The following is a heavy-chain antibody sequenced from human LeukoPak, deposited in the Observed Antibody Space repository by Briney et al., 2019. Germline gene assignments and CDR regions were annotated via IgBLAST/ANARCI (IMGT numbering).Heavy chain of an antibody. CDR1: GGTFSSYA. V-gene: IGHV1-69*04. CDR2: IIPILGIA. D-gene: IGHD2-21*02. Sequence: ASVKVSCKASGGTFSSYAISWVRQAPGQGLEWMGRIIPILGIANYAQKFQGRVTITADKSTSTAYMELSSLRSEDTAVYYCARESRDPGGCYYGMDVWGQGTTVTVSS. J-gene: IGHJ6*02. CDR3: ARESRDPGGCYYGMDV.